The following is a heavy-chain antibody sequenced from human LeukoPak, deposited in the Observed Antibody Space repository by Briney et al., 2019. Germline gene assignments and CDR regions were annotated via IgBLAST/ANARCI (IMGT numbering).Heavy chain of an antibody. CDR3: ARVWETTGFYDY. CDR2: IIPILGTA. J-gene: IGHJ4*02. Sequence: SVKVSCKASGGTFSSYAISWVRQAPGQGLEWMGGIIPILGTANYAQKFQGRVTITADESTSTAYMELSSLRSEDTAVYYCARVWETTGFYDYWGQGTLVTVSS. V-gene: IGHV1-69*13. D-gene: IGHD1-26*01. CDR1: GGTFSSYA.